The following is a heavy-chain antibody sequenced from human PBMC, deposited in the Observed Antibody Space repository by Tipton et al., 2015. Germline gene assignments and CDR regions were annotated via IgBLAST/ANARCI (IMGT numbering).Heavy chain of an antibody. D-gene: IGHD3-10*01. Sequence: TLSLTCSVSGGSVTSRSYYWGWIRQPPGKGLEWIGSFYYLGRTYYNSSLKSRLTISVDTSENQFSLKLTSVTAADTAVYYCAIGSGTSYKYYYGVDIWGQGTTVTVSS. CDR2: FYYLGRT. CDR3: AIGSGTSYKYYYGVDI. CDR1: GGSVTSRSYY. J-gene: IGHJ6*02. V-gene: IGHV4-39*01.